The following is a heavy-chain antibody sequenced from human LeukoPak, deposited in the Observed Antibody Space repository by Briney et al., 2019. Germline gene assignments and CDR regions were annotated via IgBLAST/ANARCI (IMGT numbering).Heavy chain of an antibody. J-gene: IGHJ4*02. V-gene: IGHV4-4*02. D-gene: IGHD6-19*01. CDR2: IYHSGST. Sequence: SGTLSLTCAVPGGSISTNNWWSWVRLPPGKGLEWIGEIYHSGSTSYDPSLKSRVTISVDKSKNQFSLKLSSVTAADTAVYYCARKIAVAPYYFDYWGQGTLVTVSS. CDR3: ARKIAVAPYYFDY. CDR1: GGSISTNNW.